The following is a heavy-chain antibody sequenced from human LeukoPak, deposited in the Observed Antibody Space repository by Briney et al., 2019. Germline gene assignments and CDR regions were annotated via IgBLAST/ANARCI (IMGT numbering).Heavy chain of an antibody. J-gene: IGHJ5*02. CDR1: GDTFTRYG. Sequence: ASVKVSCEASGDTFTRYGISWVRQAPGQGGEGMGWSSAYNGKTNYAPKLQGRVTMTTDTSTSTAYMELRSLRSDDTAVYYCARDSSGSLGWFDPWGQGTLVTVSS. CDR3: ARDSSGSLGWFDP. D-gene: IGHD6-19*01. V-gene: IGHV1-18*01. CDR2: SSAYNGKT.